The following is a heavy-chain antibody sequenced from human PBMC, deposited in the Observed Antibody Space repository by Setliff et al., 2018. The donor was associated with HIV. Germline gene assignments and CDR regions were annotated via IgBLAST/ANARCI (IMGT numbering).Heavy chain of an antibody. D-gene: IGHD3-10*01. CDR3: TTDLIIRGVIIDGALR. J-gene: IGHJ4*02. Sequence: PGGSLRLSCAVSGITFGNAWMSWVRQAPGKGLEWVGRIKSKADGGATDYAAPVKGRFSISRDDSKNMLYLQMNSLETEDTAVYYCTTDLIIRGVIIDGALRWGQGTRVTVS. CDR2: IKSKADGGAT. V-gene: IGHV3-15*01. CDR1: GITFGNAW.